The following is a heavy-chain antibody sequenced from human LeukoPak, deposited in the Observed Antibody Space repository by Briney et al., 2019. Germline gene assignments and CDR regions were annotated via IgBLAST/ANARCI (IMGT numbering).Heavy chain of an antibody. CDR1: GGSFSGYY. CDR3: ARGTTTVDIVVVVAATPIYYMDV. CDR2: INHSGST. D-gene: IGHD2-15*01. V-gene: IGHV4-34*01. Sequence: SETLSLTCAVYGGSFSGYYWSRIRQPPGKGLEWIGEINHSGSTNYNPSLKSRVTISVDTSKNQFSLKLSSVTAADTAVYYCARGTTTVDIVVVVAATPIYYMDVWGKGTTVTVSS. J-gene: IGHJ6*03.